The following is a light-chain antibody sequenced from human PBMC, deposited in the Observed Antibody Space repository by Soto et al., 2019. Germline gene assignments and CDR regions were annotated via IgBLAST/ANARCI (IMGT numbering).Light chain of an antibody. CDR2: AAS. CDR3: QNYNSAPPAGT. J-gene: IGKJ4*01. CDR1: QGINNH. Sequence: DFQMTQSPSSLSASVGDRDTITCRASQGINNHLAWFQQKPGKVPKVLIYAASTLQSGVPSRFSGSGSGTDFTLTISSLQLEDVATYYCQNYNSAPPAGTFGGGTKVEIK. V-gene: IGKV1-27*01.